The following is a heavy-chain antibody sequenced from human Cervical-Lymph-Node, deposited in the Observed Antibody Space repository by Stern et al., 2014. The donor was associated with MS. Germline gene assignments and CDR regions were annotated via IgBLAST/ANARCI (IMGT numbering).Heavy chain of an antibody. J-gene: IGHJ4*02. V-gene: IGHV3-21*01. D-gene: IGHD3-10*01. Sequence: VQLVQSGGGLVKPGGSLRLSCAASGFTFSTYSMNWVRQAPGKGLEWVSSISSSSGYIYYADSVKGRFTISRDNAKNSLYLQMNSLRAEDTAVYYCARDTITMVRGGYYFDYWGQGTLVTVSS. CDR2: ISSSSGYI. CDR3: ARDTITMVRGGYYFDY. CDR1: GFTFSTYS.